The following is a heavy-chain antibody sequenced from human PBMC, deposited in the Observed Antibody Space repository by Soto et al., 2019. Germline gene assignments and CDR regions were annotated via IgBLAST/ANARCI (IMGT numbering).Heavy chain of an antibody. CDR1: GFTCSSYA. J-gene: IGHJ1*01. D-gene: IGHD3-22*01. CDR2: ISYDGSNK. CDR3: ARVSTFDSSPYFQH. V-gene: IGHV3-30-3*01. Sequence: GGSLRLWCAAAGFTCSSYAMRWVRQATGKGLEWVAVISYDGSNKYYADSVKGRFTISRDNSKNTLYLQMNSLRAEDTAVYYCARVSTFDSSPYFQHWGQDTLVTVSS.